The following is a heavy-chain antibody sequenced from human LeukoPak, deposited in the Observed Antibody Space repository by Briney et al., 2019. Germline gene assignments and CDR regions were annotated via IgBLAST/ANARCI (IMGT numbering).Heavy chain of an antibody. V-gene: IGHV3-53*01. CDR2: IYGGGST. CDR3: ARGGGKQPYYYYYLDV. CDR1: GFTVSSNY. J-gene: IGHJ6*03. D-gene: IGHD1/OR15-1a*01. Sequence: GGSLRLSCAASGFTVSSNYMSWVRQAPGKGLEWVSVIYGGGSTYYADSVKGRFTISRDNSKNTLFFQMNSLRAEDTAVYYCARGGGKQPYYYYYLDVWGKGTTVTVSS.